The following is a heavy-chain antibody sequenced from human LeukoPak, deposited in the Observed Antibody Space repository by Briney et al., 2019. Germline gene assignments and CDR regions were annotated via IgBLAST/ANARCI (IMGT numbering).Heavy chain of an antibody. CDR3: AADPTYVWGIYRSGVEY. CDR2: IVVGSGNT. V-gene: IGHV1-58*02. D-gene: IGHD3-16*02. Sequence: SVKVSCKASGFAFINSAMQWVRQARGQRLEWIGWIVVGSGNTHYAQRFHERVTITRDLSTSTAYMELSSLRSDDTAVYYCAADPTYVWGIYRSGVEYWGQGTLVTVSS. CDR1: GFAFINSA. J-gene: IGHJ4*02.